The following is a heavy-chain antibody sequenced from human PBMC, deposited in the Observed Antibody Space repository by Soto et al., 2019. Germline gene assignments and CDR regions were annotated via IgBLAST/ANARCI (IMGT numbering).Heavy chain of an antibody. V-gene: IGHV1-18*01. J-gene: IGHJ6*02. Sequence: ASVKVSCKASGYTFTSNGIRWVRQAPGQGLEWMGWINPDNDYTNYPQKFQGRVTMTTDTSISTAYMELSSLRSDDTAVYYCARGDIVVVVAADLYGMDVWGQGTTVTVSS. CDR1: GYTFTSNG. D-gene: IGHD2-15*01. CDR3: ARGDIVVVVAADLYGMDV. CDR2: INPDNDYT.